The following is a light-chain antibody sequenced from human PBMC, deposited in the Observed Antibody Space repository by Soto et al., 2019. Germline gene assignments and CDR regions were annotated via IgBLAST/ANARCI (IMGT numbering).Light chain of an antibody. V-gene: IGKV3-20*01. CDR2: GAS. CDR3: QQYASSPRIT. J-gene: IGKJ3*01. Sequence: EILLTQSPGTLSFSPGERATLSCRSSQNIGSYLAWFQQKPGQAPRLLIYGASTRATGIPDRFSGSGSGTDFTLTISRLEPEDFAVYFCQQYASSPRITFGPGTKVD. CDR1: QNIGSY.